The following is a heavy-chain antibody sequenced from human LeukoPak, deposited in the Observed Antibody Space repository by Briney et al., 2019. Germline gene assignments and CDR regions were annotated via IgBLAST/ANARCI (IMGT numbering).Heavy chain of an antibody. D-gene: IGHD4-17*01. CDR3: ARSSVTTEHFDY. V-gene: IGHV4-4*09. CDR2: IYHTGIT. Sequence: SETLSLTCTVSGGSISSYSWNWIRQSPGKGLEWIGYIYHTGITNYNPSLRGRVTISEDTSKNQFSLKVTSVAAADTAVYYCARSSVTTEHFDYWGQGTLVTVSS. CDR1: GGSISSYS. J-gene: IGHJ4*02.